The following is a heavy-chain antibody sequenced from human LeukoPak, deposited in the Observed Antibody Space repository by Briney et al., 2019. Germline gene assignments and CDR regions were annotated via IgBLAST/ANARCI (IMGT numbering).Heavy chain of an antibody. CDR2: IFYSGSN. V-gene: IGHV4-59*01. J-gene: IGHJ4*02. D-gene: IGHD6-19*01. CDR1: GGSISSYY. Sequence: KPSETLFLSCTVSGGSISSYYWSWIRQPPGKGLEWIGYIFYSGSNDYNPSLKSRVTMSVDTSKKQFSLTLSSVTAADTALYYCVGSVAYNEVYFDYWGQGTLVTVSS. CDR3: VGSVAYNEVYFDY.